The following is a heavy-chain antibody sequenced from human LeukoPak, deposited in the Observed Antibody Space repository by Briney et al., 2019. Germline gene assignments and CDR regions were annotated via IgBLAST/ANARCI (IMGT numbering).Heavy chain of an antibody. CDR1: GVSISNNYYY. CDR3: ATLGLLRGAGFNLATHFDF. J-gene: IGHJ4*02. Sequence: SETLSLTCTVSGVSISNNYYYWAWIRQPPGKGLEMIGYVHYTGSTFYNSSLKSRVTISADTSQHQVSLSLTSVTAADTAVYYCATLGLLRGAGFNLATHFDFWGQGTLVTVSS. D-gene: IGHD1-26*01. V-gene: IGHV4-39*01. CDR2: VHYTGST.